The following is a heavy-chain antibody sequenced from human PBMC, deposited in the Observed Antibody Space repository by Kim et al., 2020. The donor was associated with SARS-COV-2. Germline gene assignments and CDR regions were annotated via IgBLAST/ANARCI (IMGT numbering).Heavy chain of an antibody. CDR1: GYTFTSYG. CDR2: ISIDNGNT. V-gene: IGHV1-18*01. CDR3: ARDPLPSRYSDFWSGYYAPFDY. Sequence: ASVKVSCKASGYTFTSYGMSWVRQAPGQGLEWMGWISIDNGNTNYAQKFQGRVIMTTDIPTTTAYMELRSLGSDDTAVYYCARDPLPSRYSDFWSGYYAPFDYWGPGSLVTVSS. J-gene: IGHJ4*02. D-gene: IGHD3-3*01.